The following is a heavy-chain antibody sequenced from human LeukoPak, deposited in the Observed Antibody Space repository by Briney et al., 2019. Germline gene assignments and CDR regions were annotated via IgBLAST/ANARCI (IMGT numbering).Heavy chain of an antibody. CDR3: ARHGRIQLWNYFDY. D-gene: IGHD5-18*01. J-gene: IGHJ4*02. Sequence: SETLSLSCSVSGNSISSGHYWGWIRQTPGKGLEWIGSIYLSGTTYYNPSLKSRVTISVDTSKNQFSLKLSSVTAADTAVYYCARHGRIQLWNYFDYWGQGTLVTVSS. CDR2: IYLSGTT. CDR1: GNSISSGHY. V-gene: IGHV4-38-2*02.